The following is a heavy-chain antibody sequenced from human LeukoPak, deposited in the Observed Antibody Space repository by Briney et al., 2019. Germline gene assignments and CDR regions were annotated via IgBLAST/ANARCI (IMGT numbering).Heavy chain of an antibody. Sequence: PGGSLRLSCAASGFTFSSYAMSWVRQAPGKGLEWVAVISYDGSNKYYADSVKGRFTISRDNSKNTLYLQMNSLRAEDTAVYYCARAPPYDFWSGYYTGGFDYWGQGTLVTVSS. J-gene: IGHJ4*02. CDR3: ARAPPYDFWSGYYTGGFDY. CDR2: ISYDGSNK. CDR1: GFTFSSYA. V-gene: IGHV3-30-3*01. D-gene: IGHD3-3*01.